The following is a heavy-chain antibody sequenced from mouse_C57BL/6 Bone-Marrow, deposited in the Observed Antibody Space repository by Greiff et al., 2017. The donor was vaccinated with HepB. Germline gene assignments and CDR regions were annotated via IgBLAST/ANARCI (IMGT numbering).Heavy chain of an antibody. CDR1: GYSITSGYY. J-gene: IGHJ2*01. D-gene: IGHD2-3*01. CDR3: ARDGYYDYFDY. CDR2: ISYDGSN. V-gene: IGHV3-6*01. Sequence: EVQLVESGPGLVKPSQSLSLTCSVTGYSITSGYYWNWIRQFPGNKLEWMGYISYDGSNNYNPSLKNRISITRDTSKNQFFLKLNSVTTEDTATYYCARDGYYDYFDYWGQGTTRTVSS.